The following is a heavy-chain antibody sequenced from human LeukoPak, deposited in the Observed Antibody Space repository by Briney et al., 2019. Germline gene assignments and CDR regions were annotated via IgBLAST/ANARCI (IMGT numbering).Heavy chain of an antibody. CDR3: AKESCSNSVCHSLDY. J-gene: IGHJ4*02. CDR1: GFTFSSSG. Sequence: GGSLRLSCAASGFTFSSSGMHWVRQAPGKGLEWVAVISYDGSNKYYADSVKGRFTFSRDNSKNTLYLQMNSLRAEDTAVYYCAKESCSNSVCHSLDYWGQGTLVTVSS. D-gene: IGHD2-8*01. V-gene: IGHV3-30*18. CDR2: ISYDGSNK.